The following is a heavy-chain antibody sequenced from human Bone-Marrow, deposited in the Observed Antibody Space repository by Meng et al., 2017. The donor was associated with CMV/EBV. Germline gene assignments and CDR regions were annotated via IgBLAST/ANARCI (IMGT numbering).Heavy chain of an antibody. V-gene: IGHV4-61*05. CDR1: GGSISSSSYY. D-gene: IGHD3-16*01. CDR3: ARVLGELPWGLNWFDP. Sequence: SETLSLTCTVSGGSISSSSYYWGWIRQPPGKGLEWIGYIYYSGSTNYNPSLKSRVTISVDTSKNQFSLKLSSVTAADTAVYYCARVLGELPWGLNWFDPWGQGTLVTVSS. J-gene: IGHJ5*02. CDR2: IYYSGST.